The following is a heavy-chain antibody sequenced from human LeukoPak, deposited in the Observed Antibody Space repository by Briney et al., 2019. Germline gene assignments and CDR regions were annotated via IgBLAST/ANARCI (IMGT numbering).Heavy chain of an antibody. J-gene: IGHJ6*03. Sequence: PGGSLRLSCAASGFTFSSYEMNWVRQAPGKGLEWVSYISSSGSTIYYADSVKGRFTIARDNAKNSLYLQMNSLRAEDTAVYYCARRGSGSYLSYYYYMDVWGKGTKVTISS. CDR1: GFTFSSYE. D-gene: IGHD3-10*01. CDR3: ARRGSGSYLSYYYYMDV. V-gene: IGHV3-48*03. CDR2: ISSSGSTI.